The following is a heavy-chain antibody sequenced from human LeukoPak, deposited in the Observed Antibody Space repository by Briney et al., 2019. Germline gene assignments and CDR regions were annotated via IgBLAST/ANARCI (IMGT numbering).Heavy chain of an antibody. D-gene: IGHD3-10*01. CDR3: ARERGVRPWG. CDR1: GFTFSSYW. J-gene: IGHJ4*02. V-gene: IGHV3-7*01. Sequence: PGGSLRLSCVASGFTFSSYWMSWVRQAPGKGLEWVANIKYDGSEKYYVDSVKGRFTISRDNAKNSLYLQMNSPTVEDTAVYYCARERGVRPWGWGQGTLVTVSS. CDR2: IKYDGSEK.